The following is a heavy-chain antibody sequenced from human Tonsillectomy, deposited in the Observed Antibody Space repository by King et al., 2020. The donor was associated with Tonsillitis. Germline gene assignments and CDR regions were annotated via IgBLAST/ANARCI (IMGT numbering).Heavy chain of an antibody. J-gene: IGHJ5*02. Sequence: VQLVESGGGLVQPGGSLRLSCSASGFTFSSYAMHWVRQAPGKGLEYVSAISSNGGSTYYADSVKGRFTISRDNSKNTLYLQMSSLRAEDTAVYYCVKEGYWSSTSCYNWFDPWGQGTLVTVSS. D-gene: IGHD2-2*01. CDR2: ISSNGGST. V-gene: IGHV3-64D*06. CDR1: GFTFSSYA. CDR3: VKEGYWSSTSCYNWFDP.